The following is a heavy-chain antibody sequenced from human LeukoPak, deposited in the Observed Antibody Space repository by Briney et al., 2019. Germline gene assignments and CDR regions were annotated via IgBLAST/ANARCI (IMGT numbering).Heavy chain of an antibody. CDR1: RFTFSRYW. D-gene: IGHD2-8*02. V-gene: IGHV3-7*01. CDR3: ARDPSLVAPPN. J-gene: IGHJ4*02. Sequence: GGSLRLSCAASRFTFSRYWMSWVRQAPGKGLEWVANIKQDGSEKYYVDSVKGRFTISRDNAKNSLYLQMNSLRVEDTAVYYCARDPSLVAPPNWGKGTLVTVSS. CDR2: IKQDGSEK.